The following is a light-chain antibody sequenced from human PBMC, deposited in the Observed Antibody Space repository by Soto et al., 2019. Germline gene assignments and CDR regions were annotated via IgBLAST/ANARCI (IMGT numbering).Light chain of an antibody. Sequence: IHMTQSPSSMSASVGDRVTITCRASQGIRNDLGWYQQKQGKAPKLLIYAASSLQSGVPSRFSGSVSGTECTLTISSLKKEDSATYYCQQSDNLTLTFGGGTKVDIK. CDR2: AAS. V-gene: IGKV1-17*01. CDR3: QQSDNLTLT. CDR1: QGIRND. J-gene: IGKJ4*01.